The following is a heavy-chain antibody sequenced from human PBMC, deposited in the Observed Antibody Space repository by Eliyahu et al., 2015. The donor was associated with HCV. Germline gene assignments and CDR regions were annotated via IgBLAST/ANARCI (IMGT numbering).Heavy chain of an antibody. CDR3: ATVFHSRYCSSTSCYAGSDWFDP. CDR2: INHSGST. Sequence: TCAVYGGSFSGYYWSWIRQPPGKGLEWIGEINHSGSTNYNPSLKSRVTISVDTSKNQFSLKLSSVTAADTAVYYCATVFHSRYCSSTSCYAGSDWFDPWGQGTLVTVSS. D-gene: IGHD2-2*01. CDR1: GGSFSGYY. J-gene: IGHJ5*02. V-gene: IGHV4-34*01.